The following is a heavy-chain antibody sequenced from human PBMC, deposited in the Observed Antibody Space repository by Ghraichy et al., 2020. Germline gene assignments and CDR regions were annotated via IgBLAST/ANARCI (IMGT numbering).Heavy chain of an antibody. CDR2: IANHNGNA. CDR1: GYTFTSYG. Sequence: VSCKASGYTFTSYGISWVRQAPGQGLEWVGWIANHNGNANFGQNFQGRVTLATDTSTSTVYMELRSLTSDDTAVYYCARDWQYKFDYWGQGTLVTVSS. V-gene: IGHV1-18*01. CDR3: ARDWQYKFDY. J-gene: IGHJ4*02. D-gene: IGHD1-1*01.